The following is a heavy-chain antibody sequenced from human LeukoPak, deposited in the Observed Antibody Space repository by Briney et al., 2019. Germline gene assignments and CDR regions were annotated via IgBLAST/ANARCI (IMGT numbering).Heavy chain of an antibody. CDR3: ARDSSGYYYVLLNY. J-gene: IGHJ4*02. D-gene: IGHD3-22*01. CDR1: GLTFSSYA. Sequence: GGSLRLSCAASGLTFSSYAMHWVRQAPGKGLEWVAVISYDGSNKYYADSVKGRFTISRDNSKNTLYLQMNSLRAEDTAVYYCARDSSGYYYVLLNYWGQGTLVTVSS. V-gene: IGHV3-30*01. CDR2: ISYDGSNK.